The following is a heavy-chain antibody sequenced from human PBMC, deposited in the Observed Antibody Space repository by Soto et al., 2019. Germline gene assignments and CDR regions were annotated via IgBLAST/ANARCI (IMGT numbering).Heavy chain of an antibody. Sequence: PETLSLTCPISSGSFSGYYWSWIRPPTGKGLEWIPEISQSGNTNYSPSLQSRVSISIDTSRKQFSRQLASVCAPHTAVYYCARAPKVSGSSQTRPDFWGQGTLVTVSS. J-gene: IGHJ4*02. V-gene: IGHV4-34*01. CDR2: ISQSGNT. D-gene: IGHD6-6*01. CDR3: ARAPKVSGSSQTRPDF. CDR1: SGSFSGYY.